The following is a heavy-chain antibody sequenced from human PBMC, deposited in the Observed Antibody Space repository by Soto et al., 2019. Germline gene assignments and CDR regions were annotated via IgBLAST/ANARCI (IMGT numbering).Heavy chain of an antibody. Sequence: VGSLRLSCAASGFTFSSYAMSWVRQAPGKGLEWVSAISGSGGSTYYADSVKGRFTISRDNSKNTLYLQMNSLRAEDTAVYYCAKDRAVVTGTSDYWGQGTLVTVSS. CDR2: ISGSGGST. D-gene: IGHD2-15*01. J-gene: IGHJ4*02. CDR3: AKDRAVVTGTSDY. V-gene: IGHV3-23*01. CDR1: GFTFSSYA.